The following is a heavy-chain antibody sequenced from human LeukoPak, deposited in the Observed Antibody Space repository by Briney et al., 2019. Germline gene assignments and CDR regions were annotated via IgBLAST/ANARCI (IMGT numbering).Heavy chain of an antibody. CDR2: IYYSGST. CDR3: ARAPYYDFWSGPQNWFDP. V-gene: IGHV4-31*02. CDR1: GFTFSSYA. Sequence: LRLSCAASGFTFSSYAMSWIRQHPGKGLEWIGYIYYSGSTYYNPSLKSRVTISVDTSKNQFSLKLSSVTAADTAVYYCARAPYYDFWSGPQNWFDPWGQGTLVTVSS. J-gene: IGHJ5*02. D-gene: IGHD3-3*01.